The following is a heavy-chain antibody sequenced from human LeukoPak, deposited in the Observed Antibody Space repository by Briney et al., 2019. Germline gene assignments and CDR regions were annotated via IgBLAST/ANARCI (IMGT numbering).Heavy chain of an antibody. CDR3: ARHSNYYDSSGYYYDY. Sequence: SVKVSCKASGGTFSSYAISWVRQAPGQGLEWMGRIIPIFGIANYAQKFRGRVTITADKSTSTAYMELSSLRSEDTAVYYCARHSNYYDSSGYYYDYWGQGTLVTVSS. V-gene: IGHV1-69*04. J-gene: IGHJ4*02. CDR2: IIPIFGIA. D-gene: IGHD3-22*01. CDR1: GGTFSSYA.